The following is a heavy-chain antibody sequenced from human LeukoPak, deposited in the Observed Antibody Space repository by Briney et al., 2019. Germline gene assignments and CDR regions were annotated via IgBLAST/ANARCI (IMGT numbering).Heavy chain of an antibody. CDR1: GLNFTNNA. CDR3: AKCGNSGCHLIDY. V-gene: IGHV3-23*01. J-gene: IGHJ4*02. Sequence: GEPLRLPCAASGLNFTNNAMIWVRPPPRKGVEWVSDLCGRTGVTYYADPVTGRFTISRDNSKSTLYLQMDGLRAEDTAVYYCAKCGNSGCHLIDYWGQGTLVTVSS. D-gene: IGHD5-12*01. CDR2: LCGRTGVT.